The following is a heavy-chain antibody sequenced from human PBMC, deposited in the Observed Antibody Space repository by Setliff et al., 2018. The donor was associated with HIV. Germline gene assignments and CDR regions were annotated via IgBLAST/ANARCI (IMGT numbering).Heavy chain of an antibody. CDR2: IYSTGST. CDR1: GASITSHY. Sequence: PSETLSLTCTVSGASITSHYWSWIRQSPGRELEWIGYIYSTGSTNYNPSLQSRVSISMGASKNKFSLKVTSVTSADTAVYYCAKGAGFYGDYTFDYWGQGNLVTVSS. CDR3: AKGAGFYGDYTFDY. V-gene: IGHV4-59*11. D-gene: IGHD4-17*01. J-gene: IGHJ4*02.